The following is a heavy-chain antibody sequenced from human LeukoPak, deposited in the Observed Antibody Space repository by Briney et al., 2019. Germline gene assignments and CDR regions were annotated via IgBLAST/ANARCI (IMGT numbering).Heavy chain of an antibody. J-gene: IGHJ6*03. D-gene: IGHD3-10*01. V-gene: IGHV1-2*02. CDR1: GYTFTGYY. CDR3: ARDYGSGSYRDYYMDV. Sequence: ASVKVSCKASGYTFTGYYMHWVRQAPGQGLEWMGWINPNSGGTNYAQKFQGRVTMTRDTSISTAYMELSRLRSDDTAVYYCARDYGSGSYRDYYMDVWGKGTTVTVSS. CDR2: INPNSGGT.